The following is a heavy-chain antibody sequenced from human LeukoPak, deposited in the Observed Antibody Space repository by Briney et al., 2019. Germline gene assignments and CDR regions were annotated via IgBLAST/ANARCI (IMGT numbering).Heavy chain of an antibody. CDR1: GGSFSGFY. J-gene: IGHJ6*03. V-gene: IGHV4-34*01. CDR2: MHHSGAT. CDR3: ARVGYSYVINGWSRTGLGAYPTKYYYHMDV. D-gene: IGHD5-18*01. Sequence: SETLSLTCAVSGGSFSGFYWGWNRPPPGEGLGWIGEMHHSGATSYKPSLKGRVTVSGDTSKNQFSLKLSSVTAADTAVYFCARVGYSYVINGWSRTGLGAYPTKYYYHMDVWGKGTTVTVSS.